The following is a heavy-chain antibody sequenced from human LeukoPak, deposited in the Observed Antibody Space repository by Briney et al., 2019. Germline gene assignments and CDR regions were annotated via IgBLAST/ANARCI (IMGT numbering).Heavy chain of an antibody. J-gene: IGHJ4*02. CDR3: AKGSRYFDPQWLSW. D-gene: IGHD3-9*01. CDR2: ISGSGGDT. V-gene: IGHV3-23*01. Sequence: GGSLRLSCAASGFTFSSYAMSWVRQAPGKGLEWVSAISGSGGDTYYADSVKGRFTISRDNSKNTLYLQMNSLRAEDTAVYYCAKGSRYFDPQWLSWWGQGTPVTVSS. CDR1: GFTFSSYA.